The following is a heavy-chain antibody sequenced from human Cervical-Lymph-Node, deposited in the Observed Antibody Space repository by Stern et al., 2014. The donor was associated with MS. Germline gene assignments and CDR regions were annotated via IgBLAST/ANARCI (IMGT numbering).Heavy chain of an antibody. Sequence: VQLEESGAEVKKPGSSMNVSCKTSGGTFSSSYAITWMRQAPGQRLEWMGRIIPIIGLANYAQKFQGRVTITADTSTSTTYMEMSSLGSEDTAVYYCARGVVSNRAAATLHNLFDPWGQGTLVTVSS. CDR2: IIPIIGLA. J-gene: IGHJ5*02. CDR1: GGTFSSSYA. V-gene: IGHV1-69*09. CDR3: ARGVVSNRAAATLHNLFDP. D-gene: IGHD2-15*01.